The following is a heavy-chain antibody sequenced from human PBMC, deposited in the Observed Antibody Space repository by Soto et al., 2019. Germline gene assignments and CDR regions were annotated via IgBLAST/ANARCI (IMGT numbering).Heavy chain of an antibody. D-gene: IGHD2-2*03. CDR1: GGTFSSYT. J-gene: IGHJ4*02. CDR2: IIPVFGTA. CDR3: WIRDFDY. V-gene: IGHV1-69*06. Sequence: QVQLVQSGAEVKKPESSVKVSCKVSGGTFSSYTISWGRQAPGQGLEWMGGIIPVFGTANYAQKFQGRVTITADKSTSTAYMEVSGLRSEDTAIDYCWIRDFDYWGQGTMVTVSS.